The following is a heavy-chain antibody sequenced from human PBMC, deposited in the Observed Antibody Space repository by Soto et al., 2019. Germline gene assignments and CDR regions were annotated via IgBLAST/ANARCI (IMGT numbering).Heavy chain of an antibody. CDR2: INPSGGST. CDR1: GYTFTSYY. J-gene: IGHJ4*02. CDR3: ARELDLGYYDFWSGYSQFDY. V-gene: IGHV1-46*03. D-gene: IGHD3-3*01. Sequence: GASVKVSCKASGYTFTSYYMHWVRQAPGQGLEWMGIINPSGGSTSYAQKFQGRVTMTRDTSTSTVYMELSSLRSEDTAVYYCARELDLGYYDFWSGYSQFDYWGQGTLVTVSS.